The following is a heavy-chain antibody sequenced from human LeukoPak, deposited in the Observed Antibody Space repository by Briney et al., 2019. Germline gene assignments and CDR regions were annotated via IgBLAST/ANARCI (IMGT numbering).Heavy chain of an antibody. V-gene: IGHV3-30*04. CDR3: ARDPGWVVVAGYSYGQQGHVDY. CDR1: GFTFSSYA. CDR2: ISYDGSNK. Sequence: GGSLRLSCAASGFTFSSYAMHWVRQAPGKGLEWVAVISYDGSNKYYADSVKGRFTISRDNSKNTLYLQMNSLRAEDTAVYDCARDPGWVVVAGYSYGQQGHVDYWGQGTLVTLSS. J-gene: IGHJ4*02. D-gene: IGHD5-18*01.